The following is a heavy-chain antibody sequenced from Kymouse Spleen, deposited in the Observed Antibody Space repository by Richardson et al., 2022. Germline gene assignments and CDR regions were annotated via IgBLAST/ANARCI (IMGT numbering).Heavy chain of an antibody. CDR2: INHSGST. D-gene: IGHD1-7*01. V-gene: IGHV4-34*01. CDR3: ARELELPYNWFDP. CDR1: GGSFSGYY. J-gene: IGHJ5*02. Sequence: QVQLQQWGAGLLKPSETLSLTCAVYGGSFSGYYWSWIRQPPGKGLEWIGEINHSGSTNYNPSLKSRVTISVDTSKNQFSLKLSSVTAADTAVYYCARELELPYNWFDPWGQGTLVTVSS.